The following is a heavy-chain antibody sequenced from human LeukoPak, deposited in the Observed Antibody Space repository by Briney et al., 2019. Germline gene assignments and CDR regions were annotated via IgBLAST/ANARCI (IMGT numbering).Heavy chain of an antibody. Sequence: GGSLRLSCAASGFTFSSYEMNWVRQAPGKGLEWVSYISSSGSTIYYADPVKGRFTISRDNAKNSLYLQMNSLRAEDTAVYYCAELGITMIGGVWGKGTTVTISS. D-gene: IGHD3-10*02. CDR1: GFTFSSYE. CDR3: AELGITMIGGV. CDR2: ISSSGSTI. V-gene: IGHV3-48*03. J-gene: IGHJ6*04.